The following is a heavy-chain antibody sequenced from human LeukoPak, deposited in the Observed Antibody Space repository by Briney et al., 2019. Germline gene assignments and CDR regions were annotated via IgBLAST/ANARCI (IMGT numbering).Heavy chain of an antibody. CDR2: INPNSGGT. Sequence: ASVKVSCKASGYTFTDYYMHWERQAPGQGLEWMGWINPNSGGTNYAQKFQGRVTMTRDKSISTAYMELYSLRSDDTAVYYCARDPPGVRYGRPIFDFWGQGTLVTVSS. J-gene: IGHJ4*02. V-gene: IGHV1-2*02. D-gene: IGHD2-8*01. CDR1: GYTFTDYY. CDR3: ARDPPGVRYGRPIFDF.